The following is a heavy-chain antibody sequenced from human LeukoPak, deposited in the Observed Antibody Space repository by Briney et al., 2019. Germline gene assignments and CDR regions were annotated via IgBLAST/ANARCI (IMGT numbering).Heavy chain of an antibody. CDR1: GGSISSGGYS. V-gene: IGHV4-30-2*01. D-gene: IGHD6-13*01. CDR2: IYHSGST. Sequence: SETLSLTCAVSGGSISSGGYSWSWIRQPPGKGLEWIGYIYHSGSTYYNPSLKSRVTISVDRSKNQFSLKLSSVTAADTAVYYCARTIAAAGPEDSWFDPWGQGTLVTVSS. CDR3: ARTIAAAGPEDSWFDP. J-gene: IGHJ5*02.